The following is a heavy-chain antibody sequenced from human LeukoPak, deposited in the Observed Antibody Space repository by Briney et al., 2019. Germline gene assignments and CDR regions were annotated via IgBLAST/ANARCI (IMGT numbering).Heavy chain of an antibody. D-gene: IGHD3-22*01. CDR2: IGGSGGSS. CDR3: ARDGGYYDSSGYSTWFDY. CDR1: GFTFSSYG. V-gene: IGHV3-23*01. J-gene: IGHJ4*02. Sequence: PGGSLRLSCAASGFTFSSYGMSWVRQAPGKGLEWVSAIGGSGGSSYYADSVKGRFTISRDNSKNTLYLQMNSLRAEDTAVYYCARDGGYYDSSGYSTWFDYWGQGTLVTVSS.